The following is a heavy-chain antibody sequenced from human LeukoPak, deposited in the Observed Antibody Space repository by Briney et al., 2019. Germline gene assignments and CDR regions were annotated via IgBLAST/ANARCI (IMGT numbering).Heavy chain of an antibody. CDR3: ARPRDLCSSSSCPSFDY. V-gene: IGHV3-23*01. CDR2: ISGSGGST. CDR1: GFTFSSYA. D-gene: IGHD2-15*01. J-gene: IGHJ4*02. Sequence: GGSLGLSCAASGFTFSSYAMSWVRQAPGKGLEWVSAISGSGGSTYYADSVKGRFTISRDNSKNTLYLQMNSLRDEDTALYYCARPRDLCSSSSCPSFDYWGQGTLVTVSS.